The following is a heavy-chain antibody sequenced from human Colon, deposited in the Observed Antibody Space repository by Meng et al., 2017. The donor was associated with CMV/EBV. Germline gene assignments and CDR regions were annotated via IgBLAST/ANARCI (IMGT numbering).Heavy chain of an antibody. D-gene: IGHD2-15*01. J-gene: IGHJ6*02. CDR1: GFTFSSYS. CDR2: ISSSSTI. Sequence: GESLKISCAASGFTFSSYSMNWVRQAPGKGLEWVSYISSSSTIYYADSVKGRFTISRDNAKNSLYLQMNSLGAEETAVYYCAREGDPPAAYYYYGMDDRGQGTTVTVSS. CDR3: AREGDPPAAYYYYGMDD. V-gene: IGHV3-48*04.